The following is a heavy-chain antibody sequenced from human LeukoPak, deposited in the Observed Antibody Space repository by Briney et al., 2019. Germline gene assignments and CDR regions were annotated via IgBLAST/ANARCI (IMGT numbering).Heavy chain of an antibody. CDR2: INPNSGGT. CDR3: ARAYSSQYYYYYYYMDV. CDR1: GYTFTGYY. D-gene: IGHD6-13*01. V-gene: IGHV1-2*02. Sequence: ASVKVSCKASGYTFTGYYMRWVRQAPGQGLEWMGWINPNSGGTNYAQKFQGRVTMTRDTSISTAYMELSRLRSDDTAVYYCARAYSSQYYYYYYYMDVWGKGTTVTVSS. J-gene: IGHJ6*03.